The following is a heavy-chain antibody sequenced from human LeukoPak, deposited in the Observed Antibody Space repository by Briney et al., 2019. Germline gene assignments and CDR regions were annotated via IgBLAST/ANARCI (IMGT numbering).Heavy chain of an antibody. Sequence: PSETLSLTCTVSGGSISSSSYYWGWIRQPPGKGLEWIGEINHSGSTNYNPSLKSRVTISVDTSKNQFSLKLSSVTAADTAVYYCARTERWNRYFDYWGQGTLVTVSS. D-gene: IGHD4-23*01. V-gene: IGHV4-39*07. J-gene: IGHJ4*02. CDR2: INHSGST. CDR1: GGSISSSSYY. CDR3: ARTERWNRYFDY.